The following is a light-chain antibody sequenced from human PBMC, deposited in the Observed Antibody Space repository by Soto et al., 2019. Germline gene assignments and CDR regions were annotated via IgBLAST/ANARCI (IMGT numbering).Light chain of an antibody. CDR2: GAS. V-gene: IGKV3-15*01. Sequence: EIVMTLSPATLPVSPGERATLSCRASQSVSSNLAWYQQKPGQAPRLLIYGASTRATDIPARFSGSGSGTEFTLTISSLQSEDFAVYYCQQYNNWPPLTFGGGTKVDIK. J-gene: IGKJ4*01. CDR3: QQYNNWPPLT. CDR1: QSVSSN.